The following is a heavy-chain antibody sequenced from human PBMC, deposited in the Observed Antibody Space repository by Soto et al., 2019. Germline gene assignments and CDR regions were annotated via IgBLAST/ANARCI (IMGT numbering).Heavy chain of an antibody. CDR3: ARDPYSSVWSACDI. D-gene: IGHD6-19*01. J-gene: IGHJ3*02. Sequence: GGSLRLSCAASGFTFSSYSMNWVRQAPGKGLEWVSSISSSSSYIYYADSVKGRFTISRDNAKNSLYLQMNSLRAEDTAVYYCARDPYSSVWSACDIWGQGTMVTVSS. CDR1: GFTFSSYS. CDR2: ISSSSSYI. V-gene: IGHV3-21*01.